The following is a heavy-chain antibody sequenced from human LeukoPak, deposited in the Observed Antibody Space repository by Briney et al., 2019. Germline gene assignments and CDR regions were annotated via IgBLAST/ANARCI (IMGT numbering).Heavy chain of an antibody. V-gene: IGHV4-34*01. D-gene: IGHD5-12*01. CDR1: GGSFSGYY. CDR3: ASGGDVDIVATD. J-gene: IGHJ4*02. CDR2: INHSGST. Sequence: SSETLSLTCAVYGGSFSGYYWSWIRQPPGKGLEWIGEINHSGSTNYNPSLKSRVTISVDTSKNQFSLKLSSVTAADTAVYYCASGGDVDIVATDWGQGTLVTVSS.